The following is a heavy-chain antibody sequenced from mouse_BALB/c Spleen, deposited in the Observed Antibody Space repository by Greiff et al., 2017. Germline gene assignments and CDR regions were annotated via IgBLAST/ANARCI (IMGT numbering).Heavy chain of an antibody. V-gene: IGHV5-6-3*01. CDR2: INSNGGST. D-gene: IGHD1-1*01. J-gene: IGHJ4*01. Sequence: DVMLVESGGGLVQPGGSLKLSCAASGFTFSSYGMSWVRQTPDKRLELVATINSNGGSTYYPDSVKGRFTISRDNAKNTLYLQMSSLKSEDTAMYYCASPYYYGPMDYWGQGTSVTVSS. CDR1: GFTFSSYG. CDR3: ASPYYYGPMDY.